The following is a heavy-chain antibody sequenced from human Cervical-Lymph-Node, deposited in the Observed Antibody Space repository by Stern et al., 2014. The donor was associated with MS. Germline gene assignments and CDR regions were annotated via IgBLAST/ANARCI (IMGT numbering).Heavy chain of an antibody. CDR1: GFTFSGSW. D-gene: IGHD3-10*01. Sequence: EVQLVESGGGLVQPGGSLRLSCAASGFTFSGSWMTWVRQAPGKVLEWVASIKDDGSDRYYVDSVKGRFTISRDNAKTSLFLQMNGLRAEDTAVYYCARDRYFGAFDIWGQGTMVTVSS. J-gene: IGHJ3*02. CDR2: IKDDGSDR. V-gene: IGHV3-7*01. CDR3: ARDRYFGAFDI.